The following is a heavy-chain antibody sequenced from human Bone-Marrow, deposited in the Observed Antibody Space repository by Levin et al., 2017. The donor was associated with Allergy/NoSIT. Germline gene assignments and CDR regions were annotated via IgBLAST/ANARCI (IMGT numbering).Heavy chain of an antibody. Sequence: AGGSLRLSCAASGFRFSNYWMSWVRQAPGKGLEWVANIKQDGSEKYYLDSVKGRFTISRDNAKNSLYLQMNSLRAEDTAVYYCARDQFAIDFDYWGPGTLVTVSS. CDR1: GFRFSNYW. CDR3: ARDQFAIDFDY. V-gene: IGHV3-7*01. D-gene: IGHD2-21*01. J-gene: IGHJ4*02. CDR2: IKQDGSEK.